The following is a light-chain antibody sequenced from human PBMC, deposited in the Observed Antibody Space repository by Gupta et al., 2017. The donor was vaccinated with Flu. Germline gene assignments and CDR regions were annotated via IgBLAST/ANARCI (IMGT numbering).Light chain of an antibody. Sequence: DIQMTQSPSTLSASVGDRVTITCRASQSISSWLAWYQQKPGKAPNLLIYKTSLLESGVPSRFSGSGSGTEFTLTISSLQPDDFATYYCQQYNSYPWTSGLGIKVEIK. CDR2: KTS. CDR3: QQYNSYPWT. J-gene: IGKJ1*01. V-gene: IGKV1-5*03. CDR1: QSISSW.